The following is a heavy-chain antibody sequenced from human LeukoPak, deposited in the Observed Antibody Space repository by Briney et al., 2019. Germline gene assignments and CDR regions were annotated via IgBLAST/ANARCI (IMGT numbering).Heavy chain of an antibody. D-gene: IGHD2-2*01. Sequence: GDSLKISCKGSGYSFTSYWIGWVRQMPGKGLEWMGIIYPGDSDTRYSPSFQGQVTISADKSISTAYLQWSSLKASDTAMYYCARQWSSGPSAIPDAFDIWGQGTMVTVSS. CDR3: ARQWSSGPSAIPDAFDI. CDR1: GYSFTSYW. V-gene: IGHV5-51*01. CDR2: IYPGDSDT. J-gene: IGHJ3*02.